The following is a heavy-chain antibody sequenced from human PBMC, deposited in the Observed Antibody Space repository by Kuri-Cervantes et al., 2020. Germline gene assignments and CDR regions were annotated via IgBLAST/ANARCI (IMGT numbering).Heavy chain of an antibody. D-gene: IGHD6-19*01. CDR1: GYSFTSYW. V-gene: IGHV5-51*01. CDR2: IYPGDSDT. Sequence: GGSLRLSCKGSGYSFTSYWIGWVRQMPGKGLEWMGIIYPGDSDTRYSPSFQGQVTISADKSISTAYLQWSSPKASDTAMYYCARRELAVAGYYYYYGMDVWGQGTTVTVSS. CDR3: ARRELAVAGYYYYYGMDV. J-gene: IGHJ6*02.